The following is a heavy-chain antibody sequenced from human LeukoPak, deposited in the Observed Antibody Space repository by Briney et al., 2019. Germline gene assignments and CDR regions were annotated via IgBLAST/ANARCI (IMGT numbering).Heavy chain of an antibody. CDR3: AREGYYGSGSPPSLYFDY. CDR1: GFTFSSYG. CDR2: IWYDGSNK. D-gene: IGHD3-10*01. V-gene: IGHV3-33*01. Sequence: GGSLRLSCAASGFTFSSYGMHWVRQAPGKGLEWVAVIWYDGSNKYYADSVKGRFTISRDNSKNTLYLQMNSLRAEDTAVYYCAREGYYGSGSPPSLYFDYWGQGTLVTVSS. J-gene: IGHJ4*02.